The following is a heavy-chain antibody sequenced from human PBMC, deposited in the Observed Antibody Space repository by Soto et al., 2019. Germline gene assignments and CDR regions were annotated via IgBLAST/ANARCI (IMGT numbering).Heavy chain of an antibody. CDR2: TYYRSKWYN. CDR1: GDSFSSNSAA. Sequence: SQTLSLTCAISGDSFSSNSAALNWIRQSPSRGLEWLGRTYYRSKWYNDYAVSVKSRITINPDTSKNQFSLQLNSVTPEDTAVYYCVYSSGWYPYFDYWGQGTLVTVSS. CDR3: VYSSGWYPYFDY. D-gene: IGHD6-19*01. V-gene: IGHV6-1*01. J-gene: IGHJ4*02.